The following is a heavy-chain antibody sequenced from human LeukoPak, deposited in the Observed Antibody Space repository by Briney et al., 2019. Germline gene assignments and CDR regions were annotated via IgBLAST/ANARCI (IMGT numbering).Heavy chain of an antibody. CDR1: GFSFSSYG. CDR2: IWCEGSNK. V-gene: IGHV3-33*01. J-gene: IGHJ6*02. Sequence: GGSLRLSCAAPGFSFSSYGTHWVRHAPGKGRGWGAVIWCEGSNKYYVDTVKRRVTISREKCKNTLYLHINSLRAEDTAVYCRARGGTSNHSSGWYERNYYGMDVWGQGTTVTVSS. D-gene: IGHD6-19*01. CDR3: ARGGTSNHSSGWYERNYYGMDV.